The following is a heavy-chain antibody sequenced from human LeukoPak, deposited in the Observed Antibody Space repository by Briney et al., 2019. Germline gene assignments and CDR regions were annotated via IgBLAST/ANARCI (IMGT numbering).Heavy chain of an antibody. CDR1: GFTFSSYS. CDR2: ISGSGNTI. CDR3: ARDPSYCSSNICYGGLEH. V-gene: IGHV3-48*02. D-gene: IGHD2-2*01. J-gene: IGHJ1*01. Sequence: GGSLRLSCAASGFTFSSYSMNWVRQAPGKGLEWVSYISGSGNTIYYADSVRGRFTMSRDNAKSSLYLQMNSLSDEDTAIYYCARDPSYCSSNICYGGLEHWGQGTLVTVSS.